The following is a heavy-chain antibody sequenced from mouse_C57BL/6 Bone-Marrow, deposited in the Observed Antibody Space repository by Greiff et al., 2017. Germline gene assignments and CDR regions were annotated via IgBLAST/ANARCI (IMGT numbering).Heavy chain of an antibody. Sequence: QVQLQQPGAELVKPGASVKLSCKASGYTFTSYWMHWVKPRPGQGLEWIGMIHPNSGSTNYNEKFKSKATLTVDKSSSTAYMQLSSLTSEDSAVYYCARLGDGYYDAMDYWGQGTSVTVSS. CDR1: GYTFTSYW. V-gene: IGHV1-64*01. D-gene: IGHD2-3*01. J-gene: IGHJ4*01. CDR2: IHPNSGST. CDR3: ARLGDGYYDAMDY.